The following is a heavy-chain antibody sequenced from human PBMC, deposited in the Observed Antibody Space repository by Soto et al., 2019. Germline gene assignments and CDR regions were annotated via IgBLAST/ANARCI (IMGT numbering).Heavy chain of an antibody. J-gene: IGHJ4*02. V-gene: IGHV4-59*01. CDR1: AGSISYYY. CDR3: ARGLRYCSTTSCYGIEVFDC. CDR2: VYYSGDT. Sequence: PSETLSLTCNISAGSISYYYWHWIRQPPGKGLEWIGFVYYSGDTDTNYNPSLKSRVTISLDTSKNQFSLKVNSVTAADTALYYCARGLRYCSTTSCYGIEVFDCWGQGTPVTVSS. D-gene: IGHD2-2*01.